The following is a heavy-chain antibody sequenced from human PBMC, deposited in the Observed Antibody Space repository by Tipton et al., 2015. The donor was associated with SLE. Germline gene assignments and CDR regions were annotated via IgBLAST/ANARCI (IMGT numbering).Heavy chain of an antibody. Sequence: TLSLTCTISGGSISSSSHYWGWIRQTPGKGLEWLGSIYYSGTTYYSPSFKSRVTILVDTSNNQFSLKLSSVTAADTAVYYCARRRGSSWYEDYFDYWGQGTLVTVSS. D-gene: IGHD6-13*01. CDR2: IYYSGTT. J-gene: IGHJ4*02. V-gene: IGHV4-39*01. CDR3: ARRRGSSWYEDYFDY. CDR1: GGSISSSSHY.